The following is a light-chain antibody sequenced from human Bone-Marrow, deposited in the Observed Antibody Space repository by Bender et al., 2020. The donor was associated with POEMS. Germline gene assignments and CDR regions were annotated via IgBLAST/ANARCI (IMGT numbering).Light chain of an antibody. V-gene: IGLV2-11*01. CDR2: DVS. CDR1: SSDVGAYRF. CDR3: SSYTSSTTWL. Sequence: QSALTQPRSVSGSPGQSVTIPCTGTSSDVGAYRFVSWYRQEPGKAPQLIIYDVSERPSGVSYHFSGSKSGNTASLTISGLQPEDEADYYCSSYTSSTTWLFGGGTKVTVL. J-gene: IGLJ2*01.